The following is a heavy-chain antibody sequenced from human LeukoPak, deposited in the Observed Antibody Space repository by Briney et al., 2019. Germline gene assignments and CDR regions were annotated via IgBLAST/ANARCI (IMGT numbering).Heavy chain of an antibody. CDR2: INPNSGST. Sequence: VASVKVSCKASGYTFTGYYMHWVRQAPGQGLEWMGWINPNSGSTNYAQKFQGRVTMTRDTSISTAYMELSRLRSDDTAVYYCARLRFGERSSDYWGQGTLVTVSS. V-gene: IGHV1-2*02. CDR3: ARLRFGERSSDY. D-gene: IGHD3-10*01. CDR1: GYTFTGYY. J-gene: IGHJ4*02.